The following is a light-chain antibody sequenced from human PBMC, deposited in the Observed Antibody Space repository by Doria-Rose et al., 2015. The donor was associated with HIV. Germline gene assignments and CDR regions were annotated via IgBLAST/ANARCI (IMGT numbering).Light chain of an antibody. CDR3: HQYNNWPT. CDR2: GAS. J-gene: IGKJ5*01. Sequence: DIVMTQTPETLSVSPGESATLSCRASQSVSTDLAWYQHKPVQATRLLIWGASTRATGIPARFRGSGSGTEFTLTISSLQSEDFAIYFCHQYNNWPTFGQGTRLEIK. CDR1: QSVSTD. V-gene: IGKV3-15*01.